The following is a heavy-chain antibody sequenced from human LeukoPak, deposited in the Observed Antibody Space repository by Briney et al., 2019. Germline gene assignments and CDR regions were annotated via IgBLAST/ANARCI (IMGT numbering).Heavy chain of an antibody. CDR2: MNPNSGNT. CDR1: GYTFTSYD. V-gene: IGHV1-8*01. Sequence: ASVKVSCKASGYTFTSYDINWVRQATGQELEWMGWMNPNSGNTGYAQKFQGRVTMTRNTSISTAYMELSSLRSEDTAVYYCARGEYQWLTQNYYYYYMDVWGKGTTVTVSS. J-gene: IGHJ6*03. D-gene: IGHD6-19*01. CDR3: ARGEYQWLTQNYYYYYMDV.